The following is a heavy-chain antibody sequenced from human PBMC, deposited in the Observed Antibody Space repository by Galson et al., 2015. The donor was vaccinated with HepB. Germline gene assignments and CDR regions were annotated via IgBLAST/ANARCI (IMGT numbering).Heavy chain of an antibody. CDR3: AKAHQGGSSYDY. Sequence: SLRLSCAASGFSFSSYTMGWVRQAPGKGLEWVSDISGSGDNTCYADSAKGRFTISRDNSKNTLHLQMYSLRAEDTALYYCAKAHQGGSSYDYWGQGSLVTVSS. J-gene: IGHJ4*02. CDR1: GFSFSSYT. CDR2: ISGSGDNT. V-gene: IGHV3-23*01. D-gene: IGHD2-2*01.